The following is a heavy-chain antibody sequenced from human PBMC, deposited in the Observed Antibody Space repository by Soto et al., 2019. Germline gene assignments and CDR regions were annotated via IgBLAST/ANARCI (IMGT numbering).Heavy chain of an antibody. J-gene: IGHJ4*02. CDR2: IHPDGGHT. CDR1: GYTFTNYY. CDR3: ARGDNDY. V-gene: IGHV1-46*01. Sequence: SVKVSCKASGYTFTNYYVQWVRQAPGQGLEWMGVIHPDGGHTTYSQKFQDRVTMTRDTLTSTIYMELSSLRSEDTAVYYCARGDNDYWGQGTLVTVSS.